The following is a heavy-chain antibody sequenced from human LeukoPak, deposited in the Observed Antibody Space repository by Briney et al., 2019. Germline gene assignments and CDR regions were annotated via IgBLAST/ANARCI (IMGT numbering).Heavy chain of an antibody. J-gene: IGHJ4*02. CDR3: ASVYSSTSWDY. Sequence: KHGESLKISCRASGCSFATYWIGWVRQMPGKGLEWMGVIFPADSDTRYSPSFQGQVTISADKSITTAYLQWSSLKASDTAIYYCASVYSSTSWDYWGQGTLVTVSS. V-gene: IGHV5-51*01. CDR2: IFPADSDT. D-gene: IGHD6-13*01. CDR1: GCSFATYW.